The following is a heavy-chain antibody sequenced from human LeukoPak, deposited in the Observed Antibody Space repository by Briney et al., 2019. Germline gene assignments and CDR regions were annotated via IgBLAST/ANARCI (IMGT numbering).Heavy chain of an antibody. V-gene: IGHV1-69*05. D-gene: IGHD2-2*01. J-gene: IGHJ4*02. CDR2: IIPIFGTA. CDR3: ARADIVVVKALDY. Sequence: SVKVSCKASGYTFTSYAISWVRQAPGQGLEWMGGIIPIFGTANYAQKFQGRVTITTDESTSTAYMELSSLRSEDTAVYYCARADIVVVKALDYWGQGTLVTVSS. CDR1: GYTFTSYA.